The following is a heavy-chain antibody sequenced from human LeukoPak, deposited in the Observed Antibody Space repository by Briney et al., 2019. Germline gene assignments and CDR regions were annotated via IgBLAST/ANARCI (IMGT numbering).Heavy chain of an antibody. Sequence: GGSLRLSCAASGFTFSSYAMSWVRQAPGKGLEWVSAISGSGGSTYYADSVKGRFTISRDNSKNTLYLQMNSLRAEDTAVYYCAKDKGPTRDDYASFIDYWGQGTLVTVSS. J-gene: IGHJ4*02. D-gene: IGHD4-17*01. CDR3: AKDKGPTRDDYASFIDY. V-gene: IGHV3-23*01. CDR1: GFTFSSYA. CDR2: ISGSGGST.